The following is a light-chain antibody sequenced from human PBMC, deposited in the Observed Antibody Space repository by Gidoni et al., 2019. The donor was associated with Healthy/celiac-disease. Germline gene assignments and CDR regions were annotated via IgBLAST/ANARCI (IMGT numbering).Light chain of an antibody. Sequence: QSVLTQPPSVSGAPGQRVTISCTGSSSNIGAGYDVHWYQQLPGTAPKLLIYGTSNRPSGVPDRFSGSKSGTSASLAITGLQAEDEADYYCQSYDREDVVFGGGTKLTVL. CDR3: QSYDREDVV. CDR1: SSNIGAGYD. J-gene: IGLJ2*01. CDR2: GTS. V-gene: IGLV1-40*01.